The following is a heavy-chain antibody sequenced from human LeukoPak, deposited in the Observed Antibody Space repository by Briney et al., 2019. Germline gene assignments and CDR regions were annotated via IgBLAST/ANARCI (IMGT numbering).Heavy chain of an antibody. CDR2: IYYSGST. CDR1: AGSIISYY. V-gene: IGHV4-59*01. CDR3: ARGYYDSSGYSAPFDY. J-gene: IGHJ4*02. D-gene: IGHD3-22*01. Sequence: SETLSLTCTVSAGSIISYYWSWIRQPPGKGLEWIGYIYYSGSTNYNPSLKSRVTISVDTSNNQFSLKLSSVTAADTALYYCARGYYDSSGYSAPFDYWGQGTLVTVSS.